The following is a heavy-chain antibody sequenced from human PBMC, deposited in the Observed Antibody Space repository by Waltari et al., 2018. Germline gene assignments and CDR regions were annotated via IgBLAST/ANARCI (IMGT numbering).Heavy chain of an antibody. Sequence: QVQLVQYGAEVKNSGASVKVSCKASGYTFTSHGISWVRQAPGHGLEWMGCISAYNGNTNYAQKLQGRVTMTTDTSTSTAYMELRSLRSDDTAVYYCAREAGSSSWPPTSTGDAFDIWGQGTMVTVSS. J-gene: IGHJ3*02. V-gene: IGHV1-18*01. D-gene: IGHD6-13*01. CDR2: ISAYNGNT. CDR3: AREAGSSSWPPTSTGDAFDI. CDR1: GYTFTSHG.